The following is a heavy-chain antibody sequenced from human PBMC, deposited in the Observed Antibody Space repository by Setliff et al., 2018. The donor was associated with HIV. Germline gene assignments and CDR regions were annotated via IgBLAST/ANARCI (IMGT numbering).Heavy chain of an antibody. J-gene: IGHJ4*02. CDR3: ARVPRQLLKGAAAYFDY. CDR2: IYYSGST. Sequence: ETLSLTCTVSGGSIRSHNWSWIRQPPGKGLEWIGNIYYSGSTNYNHSLKSRDTISVDTSKNQFSLRLNSVTAADTAAYYCARVPRQLLKGAAAYFDYWGQGTLVSVS. CDR1: GGSIRSHN. D-gene: IGHD5-18*01. V-gene: IGHV4-59*11.